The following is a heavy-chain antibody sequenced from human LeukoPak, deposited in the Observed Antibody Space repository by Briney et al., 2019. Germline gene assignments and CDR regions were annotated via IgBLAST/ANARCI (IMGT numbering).Heavy chain of an antibody. V-gene: IGHV4-4*07. Sequence: SETLSLTCTVSGGSISSYYWSWIRQPAGKGLEWIGRIYTSGSINYNPSLKSRVTMSVDTSKNQFSLKLSSVTAADTAVYYCARGKSNWNYVLNYYYYYMDVWGKGTTVTVSS. D-gene: IGHD1-7*01. CDR1: GGSISSYY. CDR2: IYTSGSI. J-gene: IGHJ6*03. CDR3: ARGKSNWNYVLNYYYYYMDV.